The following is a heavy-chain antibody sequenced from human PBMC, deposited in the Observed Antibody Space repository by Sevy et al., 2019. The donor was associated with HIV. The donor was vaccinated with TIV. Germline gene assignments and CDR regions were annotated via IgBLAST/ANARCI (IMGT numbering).Heavy chain of an antibody. CDR2: IKSDGSIT. Sequence: GGSLRLSCVASGFTFSSYWMHWVRQAPGKGLVWASRIKSDGSITNYADSVKGRFTISRDNAKNTLYLQMNSLRAEDTAVYYCAREIGNYNDWGQGTLVTVSS. J-gene: IGHJ4*02. V-gene: IGHV3-74*01. D-gene: IGHD1-7*01. CDR3: AREIGNYND. CDR1: GFTFSSYW.